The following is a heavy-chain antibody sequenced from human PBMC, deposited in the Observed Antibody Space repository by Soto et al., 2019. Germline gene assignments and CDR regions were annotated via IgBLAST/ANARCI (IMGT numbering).Heavy chain of an antibody. CDR2: IYYSGST. V-gene: IGHV4-30-4*01. CDR1: GGSISSGDYY. Sequence: SETLSLTCTVSGGSISSGDYYWSWIRQPPGKGLEWIGYIYYSGSTSYNASLKSRTSISADPSNNQFSLKLHSLTAADTAVFFCGTMPIVVEPAPMDVWGPGTSVTVSS. CDR3: GTMPIVVEPAPMDV. D-gene: IGHD2-2*01. J-gene: IGHJ6*02.